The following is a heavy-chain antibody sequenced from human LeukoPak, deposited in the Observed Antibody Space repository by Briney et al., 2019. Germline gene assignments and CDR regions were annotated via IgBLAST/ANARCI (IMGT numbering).Heavy chain of an antibody. Sequence: ASVKVSCKASGYSFDRYAINWLRQAPGQGIEWMGWINTNTGNPTYAQGFTGRFVFSLDTSVSTAYLQISSLKADDTAVYYCARDSISGSYVRFDHWGQGTLVAVSS. CDR2: INTNTGNP. CDR3: ARDSISGSYVRFDH. V-gene: IGHV7-4-1*02. CDR1: GYSFDRYA. D-gene: IGHD1-26*01. J-gene: IGHJ4*02.